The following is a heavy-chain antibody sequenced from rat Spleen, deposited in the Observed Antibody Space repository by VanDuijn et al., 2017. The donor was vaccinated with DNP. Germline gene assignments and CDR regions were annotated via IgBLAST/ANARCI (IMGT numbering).Heavy chain of an antibody. CDR1: GYSITSNY. CDR3: ARRSFDY. Sequence: EVQLQESGPGLVKPSQSLSLTCSVTGYSITSNYWAWIRKFPGNTLEWMGYINSAGSTNYNPSLKSRISITRDTSKNQFFLQVNSVTTEDTGTYYCARRSFDYWGQGVKVTVSS. J-gene: IGHJ2*01. D-gene: IGHD1-11*01. V-gene: IGHV3-3*01. CDR2: INSAGST.